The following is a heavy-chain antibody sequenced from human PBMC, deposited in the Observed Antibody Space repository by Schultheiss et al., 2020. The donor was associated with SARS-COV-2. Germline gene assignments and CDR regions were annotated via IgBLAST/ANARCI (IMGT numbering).Heavy chain of an antibody. CDR3: ARDQTMTTVTTRERVARKYGMDV. Sequence: SETLSLTCAVSGYSISSGYYWTWLRQPPGKGLDWIGYIYHSGITAYHPSLKSRVTMSLDTSKNQFSLKLSSVTAADTAVYYCARDQTMTTVTTRERVARKYGMDVWGQGTTVTVSS. V-gene: IGHV4-61*01. CDR1: GYSISSGYY. CDR2: IYHSGIT. D-gene: IGHD4-17*01. J-gene: IGHJ6*02.